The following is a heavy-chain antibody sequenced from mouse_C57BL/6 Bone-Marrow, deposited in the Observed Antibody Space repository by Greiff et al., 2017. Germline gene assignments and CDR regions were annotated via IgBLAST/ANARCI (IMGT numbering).Heavy chain of an antibody. CDR3: ETEVVIYYYGSIYSRYLYFCV. Sequence: QVQLQQSGAELARPGASVKLSCKASGYTFTSYGISWVKQRTGQGLEWIGEIYPRSGNTYYNEKFKGKATLTADKSSSTAYMELRSLTSEDAAVYVCETEVVIYYYGSIYSRYLYFCVWGTRTT. J-gene: IGHJ1*03. CDR2: IYPRSGNT. CDR1: GYTFTSYG. D-gene: IGHD1-1*01. V-gene: IGHV1-81*01.